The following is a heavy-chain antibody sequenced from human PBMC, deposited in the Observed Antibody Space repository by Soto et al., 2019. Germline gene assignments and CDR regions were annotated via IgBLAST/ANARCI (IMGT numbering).Heavy chain of an antibody. J-gene: IGHJ1*01. CDR3: ASSSSWYRDFQH. Sequence: VASVKVSCKASGYTFTSYAMHWVRQAPGQRLEWMGWINAGNGNTKYSQKFQGRVTITRDTSASTAYMELSSLRSEDTAVYYCASSSSWYRDFQHWGQGTLVTVSS. V-gene: IGHV1-3*01. CDR2: INAGNGNT. CDR1: GYTFTSYA. D-gene: IGHD6-13*01.